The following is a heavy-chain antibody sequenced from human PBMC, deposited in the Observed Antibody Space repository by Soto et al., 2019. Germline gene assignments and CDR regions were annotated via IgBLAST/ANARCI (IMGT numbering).Heavy chain of an antibody. CDR1: GYTFTSYD. D-gene: IGHD1-1*01. CDR2: MSPNSGAT. Sequence: QVQLVQSGAEVTKPGASVKVSCKASGYTFTSYDINWVRQATGQGLEWMGWMSPNSGATGFAQKFQGRVTMTRDTSISTVYMELSNLRSEDTAIYSCVRGVDAGVDVWGQGSTVTVSS. V-gene: IGHV1-8*01. J-gene: IGHJ6*02. CDR3: VRGVDAGVDV.